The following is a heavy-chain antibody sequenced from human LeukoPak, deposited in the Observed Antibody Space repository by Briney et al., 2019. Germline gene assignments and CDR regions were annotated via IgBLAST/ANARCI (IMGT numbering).Heavy chain of an antibody. CDR2: ISSSGSTI. CDR1: GFTFSSYE. CDR3: ARDAYGSGSYRLYYYYGMDV. D-gene: IGHD3-10*01. J-gene: IGHJ6*02. Sequence: GGSLRLSCAASGFTFSSYEMNWVRQAPGKGLEWVSYISSSGSTIYYADFVKGRFTISRDNAKNSLYPQMNSLRAEDTAVYYCARDAYGSGSYRLYYYYGMDVWGQGTTVTVSS. V-gene: IGHV3-48*03.